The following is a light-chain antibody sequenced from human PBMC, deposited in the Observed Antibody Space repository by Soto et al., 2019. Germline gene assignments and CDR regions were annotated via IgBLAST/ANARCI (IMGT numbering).Light chain of an antibody. CDR1: STDVGGYNY. CDR3: SSYTSSITPYV. Sequence: QSALTQPPSAAGSPGQSVTISCTGTSTDVGGYNYVSWYQQYPGKAPKLMIYGVSSRASGVSNRFSGSKSGNAAYLTISGLQADDEAEYYCSSYTSSITPYVFGTGTKLTVL. CDR2: GVS. J-gene: IGLJ1*01. V-gene: IGLV2-14*01.